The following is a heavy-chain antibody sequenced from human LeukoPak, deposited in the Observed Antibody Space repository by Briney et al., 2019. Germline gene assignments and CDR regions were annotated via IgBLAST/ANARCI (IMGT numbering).Heavy chain of an antibody. CDR1: GFTFSSYT. D-gene: IGHD5-24*01. V-gene: IGHV3-21*01. J-gene: IGHJ4*02. Sequence: GGSLRLSCAASGFTFSSYTMTWVRQAPGKGLECVSSISSTSNYIYYADSVKGRFTISRDNTRNSLYLQMNSLRAEDTAVYYCARDRFGYNYFDYWGQGTLVTVSS. CDR3: ARDRFGYNYFDY. CDR2: ISSTSNYI.